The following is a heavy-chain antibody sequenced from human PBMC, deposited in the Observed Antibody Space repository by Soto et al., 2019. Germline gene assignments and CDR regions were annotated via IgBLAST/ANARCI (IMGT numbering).Heavy chain of an antibody. CDR2: IKSKTDGGTT. D-gene: IGHD1-26*01. Sequence: GGSLRLSCAASGFTFSNAWMSWVRQAPGKGLEWVGRIKSKTDGGTTDYAAPVKGRFTISRDDSKNTLYLQMNSLKTEDTAVYYCTTGTVGATTPYYYYGMDVWGQGTTVTVS. J-gene: IGHJ6*02. CDR3: TTGTVGATTPYYYYGMDV. V-gene: IGHV3-15*01. CDR1: GFTFSNAW.